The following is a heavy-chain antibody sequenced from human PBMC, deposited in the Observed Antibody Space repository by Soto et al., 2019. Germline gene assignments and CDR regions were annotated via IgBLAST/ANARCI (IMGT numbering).Heavy chain of an antibody. CDR3: TTDLQNRRYTWNFY. V-gene: IGHV3-15*07. CDR2: IKTKSDSAAT. J-gene: IGHJ4*02. D-gene: IGHD1-7*01. CDR1: GSSFMDAG. Sequence: EVQLAVSGGGFVKPGGPFSLPCPFPGSSFMDAGRNWSRQPPGKGLEWVGRIKTKSDSAATDYAAPVKGRFIISRDDSKNTLFLQLNSLQAEDTAVYYCTTDLQNRRYTWNFYWGQGTLVTVSS.